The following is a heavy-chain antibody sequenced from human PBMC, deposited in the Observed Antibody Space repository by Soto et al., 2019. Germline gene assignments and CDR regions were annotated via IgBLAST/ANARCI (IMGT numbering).Heavy chain of an antibody. J-gene: IGHJ3*02. D-gene: IGHD3-3*01. V-gene: IGHV3-7*01. CDR1: EFTFSSYW. CDR2: IKQEGSEK. CDR3: ARILRSGVTGYAFDI. Sequence: EVQLVESGGGLVQPGGSLRLSCAPSEFTFSSYWMSWVRQAPGKGLEWVANIKQEGSEKYYVDSVKGRFTISRDNAENSLDLQMNSLRAEDTAVYFCARILRSGVTGYAFDIWGRGTTVTVSS.